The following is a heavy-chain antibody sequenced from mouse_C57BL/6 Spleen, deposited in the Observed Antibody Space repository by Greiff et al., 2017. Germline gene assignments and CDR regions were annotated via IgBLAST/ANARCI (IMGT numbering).Heavy chain of an antibody. CDR1: GYTFPDYY. V-gene: IGHV1-26*01. CDR2: INPNNGGT. Sequence: VQLQQSGPELVMPGASVTISCKASGYTFPDYYMNWVKQGHGKSLEWIGDINPNNGGTSYNQQFKGKSTLTVDNYSSTAYMELRSLTSEDSAVYYCARMVFRWYFDVWGKGTTVTGSS. CDR3: ARMVFRWYFDV. D-gene: IGHD2-2*01. J-gene: IGHJ1*03.